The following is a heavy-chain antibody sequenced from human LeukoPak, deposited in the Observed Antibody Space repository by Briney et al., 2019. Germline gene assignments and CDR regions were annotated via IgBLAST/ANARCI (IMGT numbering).Heavy chain of an antibody. Sequence: GGSLRLSCAASGFTFSSYGMHWVRQAPGKGLEWVAVIWYDGSNKYYADSVKGRFTISRDNSKNTLYLQMNSLRAEDTAVYYCARGMFSRRYAFDIWGQGTMVTVSS. D-gene: IGHD3-10*02. CDR1: GFTFSSYG. V-gene: IGHV3-33*01. J-gene: IGHJ3*02. CDR3: ARGMFSRRYAFDI. CDR2: IWYDGSNK.